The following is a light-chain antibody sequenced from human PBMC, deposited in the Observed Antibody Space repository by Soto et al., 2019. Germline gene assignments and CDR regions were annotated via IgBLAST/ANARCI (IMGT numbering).Light chain of an antibody. CDR2: EGS. CDR1: SSDVGSYRF. J-gene: IGLJ2*01. V-gene: IGLV2-23*01. Sequence: QSALTQPASVSGSPGQSITISCTGTSSDVGSYRFVSWYQQHPGKAPKLMSYEGSKRPSGVSDRFSGSKSGNTASLTISGLQAEDEADYYCCSYAGSSTVVFGGGTKLTVL. CDR3: CSYAGSSTVV.